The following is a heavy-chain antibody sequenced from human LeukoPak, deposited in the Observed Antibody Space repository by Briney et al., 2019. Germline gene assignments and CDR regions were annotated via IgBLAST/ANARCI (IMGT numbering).Heavy chain of an antibody. CDR1: GFNSGSYW. D-gene: IGHD3-10*01. CDR3: ARGRVDPVFDY. V-gene: IGHV3-74*01. CDR2: IDSDGTDT. J-gene: IGHJ4*02. Sequence: PGGSLRLSCAVSGFNSGSYWMHWARQAPGKGPEWVSRIDSDGTDTHYADSVKGRFTISRDNAKNSLYLQMNSLRAEDTAVYYCARGRVDPVFDYWGQGTLVTVSS.